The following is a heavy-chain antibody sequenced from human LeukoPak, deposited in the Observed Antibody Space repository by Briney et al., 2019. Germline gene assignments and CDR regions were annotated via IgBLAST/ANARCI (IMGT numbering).Heavy chain of an antibody. V-gene: IGHV3-48*02. J-gene: IGHJ5*02. CDR1: GFTFSSYS. Sequence: GGSLRLSCAASGFTFSSYSMNWVPQAPGKGLEWVSYISSNSSTIYYADSVKGRFTISRDNAKNSLYLQMNSLRDEDTAVYYCARGDIVATLPRGWFDPWGQGTLVTVSS. D-gene: IGHD5-12*01. CDR2: ISSNSSTI. CDR3: ARGDIVATLPRGWFDP.